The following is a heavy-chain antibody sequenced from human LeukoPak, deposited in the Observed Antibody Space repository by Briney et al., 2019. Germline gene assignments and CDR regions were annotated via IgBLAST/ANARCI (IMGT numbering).Heavy chain of an antibody. V-gene: IGHV3-21*01. Sequence: GRSLRLSCAASGFTFSTYNMNWVRQAPGKGLEWVSSIITTSNYKYYVDSVEGRFTISRDNTKNSLYLQMNSLRVDDTAVYYCVRVGVGGAFDIWGHGTMVTVSS. J-gene: IGHJ3*02. CDR2: IITTSNYK. CDR3: VRVGVGGAFDI. CDR1: GFTFSTYN. D-gene: IGHD1-26*01.